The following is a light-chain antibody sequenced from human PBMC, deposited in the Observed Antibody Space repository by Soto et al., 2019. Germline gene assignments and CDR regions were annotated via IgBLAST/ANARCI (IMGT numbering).Light chain of an antibody. CDR1: QDISNY. CDR2: DAS. J-gene: IGKJ4*01. CDR3: QQYDNLELT. V-gene: IGKV1-33*01. Sequence: DIQMTQSPSSLSASVGDRVTITCQASQDISNYLNWYQQKPGKAPKLLIYDASNLETGFPSRFSGSASETDFTFTISSLQPEDIATYYCQQYDNLELTFGGGTKVEIK.